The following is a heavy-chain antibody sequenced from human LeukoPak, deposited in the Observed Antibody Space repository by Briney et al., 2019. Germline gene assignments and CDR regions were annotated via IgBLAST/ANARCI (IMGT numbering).Heavy chain of an antibody. Sequence: VASVKVSCKASGYTFTGYYIHWVRQAPGQGLEWMGWINPNSGGRTYAQKFQGRLTMTRNTSISTAYMELSRLRSDDTAVYYCARAGVGFSYYSNYGYYYMDVWGKGTTVTVSS. CDR2: INPNSGGR. CDR3: ARAGVGFSYYSNYGYYYMDV. D-gene: IGHD4-11*01. J-gene: IGHJ6*03. CDR1: GYTFTGYY. V-gene: IGHV1-2*02.